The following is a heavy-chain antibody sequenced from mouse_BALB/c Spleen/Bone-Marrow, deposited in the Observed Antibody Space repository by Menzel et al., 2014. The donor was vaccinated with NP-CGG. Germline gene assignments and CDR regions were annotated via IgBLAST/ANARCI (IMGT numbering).Heavy chain of an antibody. CDR3: AALLAY. Sequence: EVQLQQSGPGLVKPSQSLSLTCSVTGYSITSGYYWNWIRQFPGNKLGWMGFISYDGSNNYNPSLKNRISITRDTSKNQFFLKLNSVTTEDTATYYCAALLAYWGQGTLVTVSA. V-gene: IGHV3-6*02. CDR2: ISYDGSN. CDR1: GYSITSGYY. J-gene: IGHJ3*01.